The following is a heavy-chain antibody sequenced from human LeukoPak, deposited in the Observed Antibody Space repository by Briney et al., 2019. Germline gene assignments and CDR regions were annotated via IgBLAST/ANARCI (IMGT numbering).Heavy chain of an antibody. J-gene: IGHJ4*02. CDR3: ARVGAGTTFGNFDY. CDR1: IGFISSYY. Sequence: SETLSLTCTASIGFISSYYWSWIRQPPGEGLEWIGHTYYTGSTNYHPSLKSRITISVDTSKNQFSLKLTSVTAADTAVYYCARVGAGTTFGNFDYWGQGTLVTVSS. D-gene: IGHD1-1*01. V-gene: IGHV4-59*01. CDR2: TYYTGST.